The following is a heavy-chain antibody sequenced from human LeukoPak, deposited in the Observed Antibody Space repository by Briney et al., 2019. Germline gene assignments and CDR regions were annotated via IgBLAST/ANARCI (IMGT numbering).Heavy chain of an antibody. D-gene: IGHD6-13*01. Sequence: PSETLSLTCAVYGGSFSGYYWSWIRQPLGKGLEWIGEINHSGSTNYNPSLKSRVTISVDTSKNQFSLKLSSVTAADTAVYYCARGYSSSWRNFDYWGQGTLVTVSS. CDR3: ARGYSSSWRNFDY. CDR2: INHSGST. CDR1: GGSFSGYY. V-gene: IGHV4-34*01. J-gene: IGHJ4*02.